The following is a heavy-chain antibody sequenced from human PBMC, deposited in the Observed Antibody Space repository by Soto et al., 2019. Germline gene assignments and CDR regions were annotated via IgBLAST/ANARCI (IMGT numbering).Heavy chain of an antibody. V-gene: IGHV1-46*01. CDR1: GYTFTSYY. J-gene: IGHJ6*02. D-gene: IGHD3-3*01. CDR2: INPSGGST. CDR3: ARASLRFLAWYCMDV. Sequence: QVQLVQSGAEVKKPGASVKVSCKASGYTFTSYYMHWVRQAPGQGLEWMGIINPSGGSTSYAQKFQGRVTMTMDTSTSTVYMELSSLRSEDTAVYYCARASLRFLAWYCMDVWGQGTTFTVAS.